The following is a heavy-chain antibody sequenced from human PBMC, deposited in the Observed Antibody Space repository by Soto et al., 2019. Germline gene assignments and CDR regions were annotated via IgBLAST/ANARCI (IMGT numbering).Heavy chain of an antibody. CDR1: GGTFRSYS. CDR2: ITPVFGTT. Sequence: QVHLVQSGAEVKKPGSSVKVSCKASGGTFRSYSYSWVRQVPGQGLEWIGGITPVFGTTNNARKFQGRVTITADESTSTAYMELSSRRSEDTAVYYCARSSSNPLDVWGQGTTVTVSS. V-gene: IGHV1-69*01. CDR3: ARSSSNPLDV. J-gene: IGHJ6*02.